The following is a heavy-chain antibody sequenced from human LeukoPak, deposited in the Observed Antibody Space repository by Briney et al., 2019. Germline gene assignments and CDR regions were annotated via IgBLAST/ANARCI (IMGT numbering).Heavy chain of an antibody. CDR2: INPSGSST. J-gene: IGHJ4*02. CDR3: AREGRVYSGYEPMPKYYFDY. CDR1: GYTFTSYY. V-gene: IGHV1-46*01. D-gene: IGHD5-12*01. Sequence: ASVKVSCKASGYTFTSYYMHWVRQAPGQGLEWMGIINPSGSSTSYAQKFQGRVTMTRDMSTSTVYMELSSLRSEDTAVYYCAREGRVYSGYEPMPKYYFDYCGQGTLVTDSS.